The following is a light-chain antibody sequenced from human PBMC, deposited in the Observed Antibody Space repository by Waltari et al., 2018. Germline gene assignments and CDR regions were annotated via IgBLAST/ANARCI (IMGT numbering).Light chain of an antibody. Sequence: QPALPQPAPLSGSPGQSISIPCTGPTSYVGASNHVSCYQQHPGKAPRLIIFDFSSRPSEVSSRFSGSKSGNTASLTISGLQGEDEAKYYCASYISNSTLELFGGGTSLTVL. CDR1: TSYVGASNH. CDR2: DFS. V-gene: IGLV2-14*03. CDR3: ASYISNSTLEL. J-gene: IGLJ3*02.